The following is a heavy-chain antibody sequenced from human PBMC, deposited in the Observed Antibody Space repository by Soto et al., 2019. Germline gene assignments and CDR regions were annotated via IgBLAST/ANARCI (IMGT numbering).Heavy chain of an antibody. J-gene: IGHJ4*02. CDR3: ARDPPPPDY. Sequence: QVQLVQSGAEVKKPGASVKVSCKASGYTFASYAISWMRQAPGQGLEWMGRISAYNGNTNYAQKLQGRVTTTTDTSTSTAYMELRSLRSADAAVYYCARDPPPPDYWGQGTLVTVSS. CDR1: GYTFASYA. CDR2: ISAYNGNT. V-gene: IGHV1-18*01.